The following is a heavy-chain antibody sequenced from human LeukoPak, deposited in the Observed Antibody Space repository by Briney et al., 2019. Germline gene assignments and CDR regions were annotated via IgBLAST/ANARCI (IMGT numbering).Heavy chain of an antibody. J-gene: IGHJ6*03. CDR2: MNPNSGNT. V-gene: IGHV1-8*01. Sequence: ASVKVSGKASGYTFTSYDINWVRQATGQGLEWMGWMNPNSGNTGYAQKFQGRVTMTRNTSISTAYMELSSLRSEDTAVYYCARDGVFRFEVGDVYYYYMDVWGKGTTVIISS. CDR3: ARDGVFRFEVGDVYYYYMDV. D-gene: IGHD2-21*02. CDR1: GYTFTSYD.